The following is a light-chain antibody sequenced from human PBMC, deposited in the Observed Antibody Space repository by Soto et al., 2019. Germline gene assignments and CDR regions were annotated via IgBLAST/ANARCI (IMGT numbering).Light chain of an antibody. V-gene: IGKV1-39*01. J-gene: IGKJ2*01. CDR1: QSISSY. CDR3: LQSYSTPYA. Sequence: DIQMTQSPSSLSASVGDRVTITCRASQSISSYLNWYQQKPGKAPKVLIYAASSLQSGVPSRFSGSGCGTDFTLTISRLQPVDFATYYCLQSYSTPYAFGQGTKLEIK. CDR2: AAS.